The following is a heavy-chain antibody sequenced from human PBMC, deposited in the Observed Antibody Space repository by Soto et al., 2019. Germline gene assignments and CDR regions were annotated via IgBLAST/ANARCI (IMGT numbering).Heavy chain of an antibody. D-gene: IGHD3-9*01. Sequence: QITLKESGPTLVKPTQTLTLTCTFSGFSLSTSGVGVGWIRQPPGKALEWVTLIYWDDDKRYSPSLKSRITITKETSKSQVVLTMSNMDPVDTGTYYCARHIPSGYNDAFDIWGQGTMVTVSS. J-gene: IGHJ3*02. CDR3: ARHIPSGYNDAFDI. CDR1: GFSLSTSGVG. CDR2: IYWDDDK. V-gene: IGHV2-5*02.